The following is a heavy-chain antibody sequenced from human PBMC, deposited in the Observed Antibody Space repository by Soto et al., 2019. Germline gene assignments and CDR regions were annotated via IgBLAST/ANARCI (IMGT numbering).Heavy chain of an antibody. J-gene: IGHJ6*02. CDR1: GGSFSGYY. D-gene: IGHD6-13*01. Sequence: TSETLSLTCAVYGGSFSGYYWSWIRQPPGKGLEWIGEINHTGSTNYNPSLKSRVTISVDTSKNQFSLKLSSVTAADTAVYYCARLRAAGLSQIIAAAGSRYYYYYGMDVWGQGTTVTVSS. CDR3: ARLRAAGLSQIIAAAGSRYYYYYGMDV. CDR2: INHTGST. V-gene: IGHV4-34*01.